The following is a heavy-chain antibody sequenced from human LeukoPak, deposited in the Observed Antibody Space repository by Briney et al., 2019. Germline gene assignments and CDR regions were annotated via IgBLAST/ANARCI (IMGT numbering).Heavy chain of an antibody. CDR2: ISSSSSYI. J-gene: IGHJ6*03. CDR1: GFTFSSYS. D-gene: IGHD5-12*01. CDR3: ARDSATILGFDYMDV. V-gene: IGHV3-21*01. Sequence: PGGSLRLSCAASGFTFSSYSMNWVRQAPGKGLEWVSSISSSSSYIYYADSVKGRFTISRDNAKNSLYLQMNSLRAEDTAVYYCARDSATILGFDYMDVWGKGTTVTVSS.